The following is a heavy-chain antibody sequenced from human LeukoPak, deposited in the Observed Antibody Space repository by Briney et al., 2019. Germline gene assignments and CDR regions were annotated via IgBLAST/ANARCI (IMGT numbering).Heavy chain of an antibody. CDR3: AKDDCSGGSCYLYYYYGMDV. J-gene: IGHJ6*02. CDR2: ISYDGSNK. Sequence: GGSLRLSCAASGFTFSSYGMHWVRQAPGKGLEWVAVISYDGSNKHYADSVKGRFTISRDNSKNTLYLQMNSLRAEDTAVYYCAKDDCSGGSCYLYYYYGMDVWGQGTTVTVSS. CDR1: GFTFSSYG. D-gene: IGHD2-15*01. V-gene: IGHV3-30*18.